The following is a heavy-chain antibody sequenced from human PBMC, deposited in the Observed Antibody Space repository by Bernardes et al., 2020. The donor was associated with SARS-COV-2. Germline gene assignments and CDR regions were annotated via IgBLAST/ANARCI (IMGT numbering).Heavy chain of an antibody. CDR2: INSDGSST. J-gene: IGHJ4*02. D-gene: IGHD3-10*01. Sequence: GGSLRLSCAASGFTFSSYWMHWVRQAPGKGLVWVSRINSDGSSTSYADSVKGRFTISRDNAKNTLYLQMNSLRAEDTAVYYCAMGTAPRGWFGEVSGYWGQGTLVTVSS. CDR1: GFTFSSYW. V-gene: IGHV3-74*01. CDR3: AMGTAPRGWFGEVSGY.